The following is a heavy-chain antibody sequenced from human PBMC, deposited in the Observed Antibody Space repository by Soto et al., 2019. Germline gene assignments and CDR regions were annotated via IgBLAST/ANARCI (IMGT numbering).Heavy chain of an antibody. CDR2: ISSSSSYI. D-gene: IGHD2-2*01. V-gene: IGHV3-21*01. CDR1: GSTFSSYS. Sequence: LSCAAAGSTFSSYSMNWVRQAPGKGMERVSSISSSSSYIYYADSVKGRFTIARDNSKNSLYLQMNSLRAEDTPVYYCARASDIVVVPAAYYYYYGMDVWG. CDR3: ARASDIVVVPAAYYYYYGMDV. J-gene: IGHJ6*02.